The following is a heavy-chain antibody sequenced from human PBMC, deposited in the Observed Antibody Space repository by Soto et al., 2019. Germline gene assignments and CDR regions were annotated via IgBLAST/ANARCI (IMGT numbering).Heavy chain of an antibody. CDR3: ARDLEQWLAKESY. D-gene: IGHD6-19*01. V-gene: IGHV3-64*01. CDR1: GFTFSSFA. CDR2: ISSNGGST. J-gene: IGHJ4*02. Sequence: GGSLRLSCAASGFTFSSFAMHWVRQAPGKGLEYVSTISSNGGSTYYAKSVKGRITISRDNSKNTLYLQMGSLRAEDMAVYYCARDLEQWLAKESYWGQGTLVTVSS.